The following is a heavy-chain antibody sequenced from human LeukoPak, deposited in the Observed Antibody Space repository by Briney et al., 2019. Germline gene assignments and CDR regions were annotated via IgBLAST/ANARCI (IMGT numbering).Heavy chain of an antibody. V-gene: IGHV4-59*08. Sequence: SETLSLTCTVSGGSMSSYYWSWIRQPPGKGLEWIGYIYYSGSTKYNPSLKSRVTISVDTSKNQSSLKLSSVTAADTAVYYCARQGVEYYYDSSGCDYWGQGTLVTVSS. CDR2: IYYSGST. CDR1: GGSMSSYY. D-gene: IGHD3-22*01. CDR3: ARQGVEYYYDSSGCDY. J-gene: IGHJ4*02.